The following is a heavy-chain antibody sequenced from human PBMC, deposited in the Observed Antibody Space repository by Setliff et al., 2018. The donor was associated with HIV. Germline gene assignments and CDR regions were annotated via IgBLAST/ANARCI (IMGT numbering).Heavy chain of an antibody. CDR3: AAKPMIRGRPFAF. D-gene: IGHD3-10*01. CDR2: INHSGTT. J-gene: IGHJ4*02. Sequence: SETLSLTCAVYGPSFSGYYWNWIRQLPGKSLEWIGEINHSGTTNYSPSFKSRLNISVDVSKNQFSLRLASLSAADTAAYFCAAKPMIRGRPFAFWGQATLVTVSS. CDR1: GPSFSGYY. V-gene: IGHV4-34*01.